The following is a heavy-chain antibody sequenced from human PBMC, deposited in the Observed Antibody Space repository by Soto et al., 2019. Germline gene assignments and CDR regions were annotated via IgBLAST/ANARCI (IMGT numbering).Heavy chain of an antibody. J-gene: IGHJ6*02. CDR3: ASHSRYCSKGSCYSAHYPYVLDV. CDR1: GGSISRSAYY. V-gene: IGHV4-39*01. Sequence: PSETLSLTCTGSGGSISRSAYYWGWMRQAPGKGLEWIGSIYFGGSTYYNPALTSRVTISVDTSKNQFSLKLNSVTAADLGVYHCASHSRYCSKGSCYSAHYPYVLDVSGQGTTVTVSS. D-gene: IGHD2-8*01. CDR2: IYFGGST.